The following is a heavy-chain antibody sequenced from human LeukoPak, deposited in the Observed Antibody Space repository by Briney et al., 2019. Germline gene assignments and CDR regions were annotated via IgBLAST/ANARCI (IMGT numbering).Heavy chain of an antibody. CDR2: IKQDGSEK. Sequence: PGGSLRLSCAASGFTFDTYWMSWVRQAPGKGLEWVANIKQDGSEKDYVDSVKGRFTISRDNSKNTLYLQMNSLRAEDTAVYYCAKDGGGYYPSYYYYMDVWGKGTTVTISS. CDR1: GFTFDTYW. CDR3: AKDGGGYYPSYYYYMDV. V-gene: IGHV3-7*01. D-gene: IGHD3-22*01. J-gene: IGHJ6*03.